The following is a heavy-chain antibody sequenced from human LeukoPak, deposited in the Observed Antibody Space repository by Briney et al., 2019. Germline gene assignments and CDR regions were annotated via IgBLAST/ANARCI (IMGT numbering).Heavy chain of an antibody. D-gene: IGHD2-21*01. CDR3: ATSNDAKIAPFDH. CDR2: INHSGGT. V-gene: IGHV4-34*01. J-gene: IGHJ4*02. CDR1: GRSFTGYY. Sequence: SETLSLTCAVYGRSFTGYYWSWFRQPPGKGLEWIAEINHSGGTNYNPSLKSRVTTSVDTSKSQFSLRLTSVTAADTAVYYCATSNDAKIAPFDHWGQGAPVTVSS.